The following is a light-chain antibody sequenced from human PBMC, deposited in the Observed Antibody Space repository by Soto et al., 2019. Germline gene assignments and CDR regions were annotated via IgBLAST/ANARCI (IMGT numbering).Light chain of an antibody. J-gene: IGKJ1*01. V-gene: IGKV1-17*01. CDR2: APS. Sequence: DIQMPRFPSSLFGSVGDRVTTTGRAGRGFGDDLAWYQQKLGKAPKRLFFAPSSLQSGVPARFSGSGSGTEFTLPISSLQPEDFATFYCLQHSTYPLTFGQGTKLEIK. CDR3: LQHSTYPLT. CDR1: RGFGDD.